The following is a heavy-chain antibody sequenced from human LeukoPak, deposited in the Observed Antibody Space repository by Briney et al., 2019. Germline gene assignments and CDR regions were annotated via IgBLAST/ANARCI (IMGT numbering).Heavy chain of an antibody. J-gene: IGHJ4*02. CDR1: VYSLTDLS. Sequence: ASETVSCKVSVYSLTDLSLHWVRLAPGKGLEWMGGFDPEDGEPIYAQKFQGRLSMTEDTSKDTGYMELRTLRSEDTALYYCAKSHGDYGLLDYWGQGTLVTVSS. CDR2: FDPEDGEP. CDR3: AKSHGDYGLLDY. V-gene: IGHV1-24*01. D-gene: IGHD4-17*01.